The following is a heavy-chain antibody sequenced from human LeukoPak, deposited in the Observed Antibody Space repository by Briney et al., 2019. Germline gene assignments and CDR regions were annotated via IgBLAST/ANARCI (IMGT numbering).Heavy chain of an antibody. CDR3: AKDRHDYGDYAFDS. D-gene: IGHD4-17*01. Sequence: SETLSLTCTVSGGSISSGGYYWSWIRQHPGKGLEWIGYIYYSGSTYYNPALKSRVTISVDTSKNQFSLKLSSVTAADTAIYYCAKDRHDYGDYAFDSWGQGTLVTVSS. J-gene: IGHJ4*02. CDR2: IYYSGST. CDR1: GGSISSGGYY. V-gene: IGHV4-31*03.